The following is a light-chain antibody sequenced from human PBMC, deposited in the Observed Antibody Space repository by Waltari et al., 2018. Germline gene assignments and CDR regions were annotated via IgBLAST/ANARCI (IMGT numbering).Light chain of an antibody. V-gene: IGKV2-40*01. Sequence: IVLTQTPLSLPVSPGESASISCTSSLSLLDADEGITYLDWYLQKPGKSPKLLIHTLSHRASGVPDRFSGSGSDRFFTLTISRVEADDVGVYYCMQRIEFPISFGGGTKVEI. J-gene: IGKJ4*01. CDR3: MQRIEFPIS. CDR1: LSLLDADEGITY. CDR2: TLS.